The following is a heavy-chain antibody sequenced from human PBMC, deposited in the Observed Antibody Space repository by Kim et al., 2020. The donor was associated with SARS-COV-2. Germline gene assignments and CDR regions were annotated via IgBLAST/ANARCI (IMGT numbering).Heavy chain of an antibody. Sequence: GGSLRLSCAASGFTFSSYAMHWVRQAPGKGLEWVAVISYDGSNKYYADSVKGRFTISRDNSKNTLYLQMNSLRAEDTAVYYCARDRCRGGSCYWGWGYYYDGSDVWGQGTPVTVSS. CDR1: GFTFSSYA. D-gene: IGHD2-15*01. CDR2: ISYDGSNK. V-gene: IGHV3-30-3*01. CDR3: ARDRCRGGSCYWGWGYYYDGSDV. J-gene: IGHJ6*02.